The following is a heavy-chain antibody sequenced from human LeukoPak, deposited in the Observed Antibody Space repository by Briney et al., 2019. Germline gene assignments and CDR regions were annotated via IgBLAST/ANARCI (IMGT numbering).Heavy chain of an antibody. V-gene: IGHV3-7*01. CDR3: ARGLRSVDTAMVTGEY. Sequence: GGSLRLSCAASGFTFSSYWMSWVRQAPGKGLEWVANIKQDGSEKYYVDSVKGRFTISRDNAKNSLYLQMNSLRAEDTAVYYCARGLRSVDTAMVTGEYWGQGTLVTVSS. CDR1: GFTFSSYW. D-gene: IGHD5-18*01. CDR2: IKQDGSEK. J-gene: IGHJ4*02.